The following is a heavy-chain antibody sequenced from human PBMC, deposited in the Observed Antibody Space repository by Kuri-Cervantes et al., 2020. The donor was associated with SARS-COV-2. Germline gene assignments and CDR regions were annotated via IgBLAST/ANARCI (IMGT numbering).Heavy chain of an antibody. V-gene: IGHV3-9*01. CDR2: ISWNSGSI. CDR3: AKDYGSDGMDV. CDR1: GFTFSDYY. Sequence: SLKISCAASGFTFSDYYMSWIRQAPGKGLEWVSGISWNSGSIGYADSVKGRFTISRDNAKNSLYLQMNSLRAEDTALYYCAKDYGSDGMDVWGQGTTVTVSS. J-gene: IGHJ6*02. D-gene: IGHD3-10*01.